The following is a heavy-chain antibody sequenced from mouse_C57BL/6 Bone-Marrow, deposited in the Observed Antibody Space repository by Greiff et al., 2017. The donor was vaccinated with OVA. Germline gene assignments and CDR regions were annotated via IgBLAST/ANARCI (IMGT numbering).Heavy chain of an antibody. V-gene: IGHV15-2*01. CDR3: ARAYGSSSYWYFDV. CDR2: ILPSIGRT. CDR1: DSEVFPIAY. Sequence: VQLQQSGSELRSPGSSVKLSCKDFDSEVFPIAYMSWVRQKPGHGFEWIGGILPSIGRTIYGEKFEDKATLDADTLSNTAYLELNSLTSEDSAIYYCARAYGSSSYWYFDVWGTGTTVTVSS. D-gene: IGHD1-1*01. J-gene: IGHJ1*03.